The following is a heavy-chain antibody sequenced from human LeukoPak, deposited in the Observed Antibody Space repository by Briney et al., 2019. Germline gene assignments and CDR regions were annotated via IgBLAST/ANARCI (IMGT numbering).Heavy chain of an antibody. J-gene: IGHJ4*02. Sequence: GGSLRLSCAASRFTFSSYAMSWVRQAPGKGLEWVSAITSGDSTYYADSVKGRFTISRDNSKNTLYLQMNSLRAEDTAVYHCARAYSSSWYGYWGQGTLVTVSS. CDR2: ITSGDST. CDR1: RFTFSSYA. CDR3: ARAYSSSWYGY. V-gene: IGHV3-23*01. D-gene: IGHD6-13*01.